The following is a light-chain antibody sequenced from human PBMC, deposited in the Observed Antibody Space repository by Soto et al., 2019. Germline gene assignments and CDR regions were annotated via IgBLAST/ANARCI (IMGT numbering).Light chain of an antibody. Sequence: DIQMTQSPSSVSASVGDRFTITFRASQDINSWLAWYQQKPGLAPKLLIYKASSLQGGVPSRFSGSRSGTDFTLNISSLQPEDFATYFCQQGKSFPLTFGGGTKVDI. CDR2: KAS. V-gene: IGKV1-12*01. CDR1: QDINSW. CDR3: QQGKSFPLT. J-gene: IGKJ4*01.